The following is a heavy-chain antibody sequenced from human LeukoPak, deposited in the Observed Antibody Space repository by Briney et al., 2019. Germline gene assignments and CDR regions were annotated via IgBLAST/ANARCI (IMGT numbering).Heavy chain of an antibody. D-gene: IGHD6-13*01. J-gene: IGHJ4*02. CDR3: AKDSGSWIDY. Sequence: TGRSLRLSCAASGFTFSNYGMHWVRQAPGKGLEWVAVISYDGSNKYYVDSVKGRFTISRDNSKNTLYLQMTSLRADDTAVYYCAKDSGSWIDYWGQGTLVTVSS. CDR2: ISYDGSNK. V-gene: IGHV3-30*18. CDR1: GFTFSNYG.